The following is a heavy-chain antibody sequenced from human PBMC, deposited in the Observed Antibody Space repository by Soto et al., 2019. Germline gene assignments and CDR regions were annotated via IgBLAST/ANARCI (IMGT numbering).Heavy chain of an antibody. CDR1: GDSISSADYY. CDR2: MFYGGTT. D-gene: IGHD1-1*01. CDR3: ARDLWVEPELYYYGMDV. Sequence: LSLTCTVSGDSISSADYYWSWIRQTPGKGLEWIRRMFYGGTTYYNPSLKSRLTISVDTSKNHFSLRLTSVTAADTAVYYCARDLWVEPELYYYGMDVWGQGTTVTVSS. J-gene: IGHJ6*02. V-gene: IGHV4-30-4*01.